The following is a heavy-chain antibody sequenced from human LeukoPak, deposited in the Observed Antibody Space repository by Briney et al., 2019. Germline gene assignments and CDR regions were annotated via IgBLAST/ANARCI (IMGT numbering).Heavy chain of an antibody. V-gene: IGHV3-23*01. Sequence: GGSLRLSCAASGFTFSSYAMSWVRQAPGKGLEWVSAISGSGGSTYYADSVKGRLTISRDNSKNTLFLQMNSLRAKDTAVYYCTNRVGYCSGGSCYVYFQHWGQGTLVTVSS. CDR2: ISGSGGST. J-gene: IGHJ1*01. CDR1: GFTFSSYA. D-gene: IGHD2-15*01. CDR3: TNRVGYCSGGSCYVYFQH.